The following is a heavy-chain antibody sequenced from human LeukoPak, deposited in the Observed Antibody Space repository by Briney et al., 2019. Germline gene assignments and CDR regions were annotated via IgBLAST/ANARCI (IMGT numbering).Heavy chain of an antibody. Sequence: SETLSLTCTVSGGSISSYYWSWIRQPAGKGLEWIGRIYARGSTNYNPSLKSRVTMSVDTSKNQFSLKLSSVTAADTAVYYCARGAYYYDSSGYFTFHIRGQGTMVTVSS. D-gene: IGHD3-22*01. V-gene: IGHV4-4*07. CDR1: GGSISSYY. CDR3: ARGAYYYDSSGYFTFHI. CDR2: IYARGST. J-gene: IGHJ3*02.